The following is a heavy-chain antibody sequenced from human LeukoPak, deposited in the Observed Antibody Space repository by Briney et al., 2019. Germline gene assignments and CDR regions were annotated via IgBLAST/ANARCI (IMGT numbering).Heavy chain of an antibody. CDR3: ARPRDYGGWFDP. V-gene: IGHV4-59*01. CDR2: IHHSRTT. D-gene: IGHD4-23*01. Sequence: SETLSLTCTVSGASISNYFWSWIRQPPGKGLDWIGYIHHSRTTGYNPSLKGRVTISVDTSKNQLSLTLSSVTAADTAVYYCARPRDYGGWFDPWGQGTLVTVSS. J-gene: IGHJ5*02. CDR1: GASISNYF.